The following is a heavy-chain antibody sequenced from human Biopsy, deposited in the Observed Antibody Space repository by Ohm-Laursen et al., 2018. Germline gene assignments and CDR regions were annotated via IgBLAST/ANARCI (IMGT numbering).Heavy chain of an antibody. CDR3: TLEGAGFDN. D-gene: IGHD3-10*01. CDR1: GFTFSASA. J-gene: IGHJ4*02. CDR2: IRSKAKSYAT. Sequence: SLRLSCAASGFTFSASAVHWVRQASGKGLEWVGRIRSKAKSYATAYAASETGRFTISRDDSKNTTYLKMNSLKTEETAVYYCTLEGAGFDNWGQGTLVTVSS. V-gene: IGHV3-73*01.